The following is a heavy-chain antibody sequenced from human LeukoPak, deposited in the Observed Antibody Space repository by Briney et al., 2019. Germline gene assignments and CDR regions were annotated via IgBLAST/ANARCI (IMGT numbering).Heavy chain of an antibody. J-gene: IGHJ4*02. Sequence: GGSVRLSCAASGFTFSSYEMNWVRQAPGKGLEWVSYISSSGSTIYYADSVKGRFTISRDNAKNSLYLQMNSLRAEDTAVYYCAREWFGEFIDYWGQGTLVTVSS. V-gene: IGHV3-48*03. CDR3: AREWFGEFIDY. CDR2: ISSSGSTI. D-gene: IGHD3-10*01. CDR1: GFTFSSYE.